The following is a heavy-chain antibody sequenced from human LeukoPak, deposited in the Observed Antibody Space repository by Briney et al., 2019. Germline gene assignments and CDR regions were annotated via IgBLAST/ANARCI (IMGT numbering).Heavy chain of an antibody. CDR1: GFTFDDYA. J-gene: IGHJ5*02. V-gene: IGHV3-9*01. D-gene: IGHD2-15*01. CDR2: ISWNSGSI. Sequence: PGRSLRLSCAASGFTFDDYAMHWVRQAPGKGLEWVSGISWNSGSIGYADSVKGRFTISRDNAKNSLYLQMNSLRAEDTALYYCASGGPTENWFDPWGQGTLVTVSS. CDR3: ASGGPTENWFDP.